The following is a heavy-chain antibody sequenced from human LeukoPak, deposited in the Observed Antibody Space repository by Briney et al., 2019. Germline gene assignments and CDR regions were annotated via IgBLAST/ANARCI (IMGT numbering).Heavy chain of an antibody. J-gene: IGHJ4*02. CDR1: GFTFSSYG. Sequence: GGSLRLSCAASGFTFSSYGMHWVRQAPGRGLEWVAIISYDGSNKYYADSVRGRVTISRDNSKNTLYLQMNSLRAEDTAVYYCAKDHCNNGVCYYFDYWGQGTLVTVSS. D-gene: IGHD2-8*01. V-gene: IGHV3-30*18. CDR3: AKDHCNNGVCYYFDY. CDR2: ISYDGSNK.